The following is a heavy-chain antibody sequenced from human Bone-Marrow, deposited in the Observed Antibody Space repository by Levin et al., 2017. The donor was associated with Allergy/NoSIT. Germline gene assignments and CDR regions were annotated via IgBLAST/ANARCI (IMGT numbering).Heavy chain of an antibody. Sequence: GGSLRLSCTASGFSFSNYAMTWVRQAPGKGPEWVSSITGSGGGTYYSDSVKGRFTVSRDSFNNMLYLQMNSLRADDTAIYYCAKGKGPEIVDWFDPWGQGTLVTVSS. CDR1: GFSFSNYA. CDR2: ITGSGGGT. CDR3: AKGKGPEIVDWFDP. D-gene: IGHD3-22*01. V-gene: IGHV3-23*01. J-gene: IGHJ5*02.